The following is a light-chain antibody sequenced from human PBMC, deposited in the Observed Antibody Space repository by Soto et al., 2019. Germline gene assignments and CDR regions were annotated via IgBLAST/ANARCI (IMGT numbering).Light chain of an antibody. Sequence: EIRMTQSPAILSVSPGESATLSCRASQSVSSHVVWYQQKPGQAPRLLISDSSTTGFPARFSGSGSGTEFTLTISSLQSEDFAVYYCQQYIDWPPYTFGQGTKVEIK. V-gene: IGKV3-15*01. CDR1: QSVSSH. J-gene: IGKJ2*01. CDR2: DSS. CDR3: QQYIDWPPYT.